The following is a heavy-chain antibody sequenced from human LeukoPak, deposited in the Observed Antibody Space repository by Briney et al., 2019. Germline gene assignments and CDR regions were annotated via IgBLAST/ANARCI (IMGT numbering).Heavy chain of an antibody. J-gene: IGHJ4*02. Sequence: PGGSLRLSCAASRFTVSSNYMSWVRQAPGKGLEWVSVIYSGDGTDYADSVKGRFTISRDNSKNTLFLQMNSLRAEDTAVYYCARGYSYAHTPFDYWGQGTLVTVSS. CDR1: RFTVSSNY. CDR2: IYSGDGT. D-gene: IGHD5-18*01. CDR3: ARGYSYAHTPFDY. V-gene: IGHV3-53*01.